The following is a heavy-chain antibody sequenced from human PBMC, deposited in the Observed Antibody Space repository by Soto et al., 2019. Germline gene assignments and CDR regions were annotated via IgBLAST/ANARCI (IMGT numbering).Heavy chain of an antibody. CDR2: TYYRSKWSS. CDR1: GDSVSSNSAA. J-gene: IGHJ6*02. D-gene: IGHD5-12*01. V-gene: IGHV6-1*01. CDR3: ARASAYSGHDYPLPLYYDFGIDV. Sequence: SQTLSLTCAISGDSVSSNSAAWNWIRQSPSGGLEWLGRTYYRSKWSSDYPVSVEGRITINPDTSRNQVSLHLRSVTPEDTAVYYCARASAYSGHDYPLPLYYDFGIDVWGQGTTVTVCS.